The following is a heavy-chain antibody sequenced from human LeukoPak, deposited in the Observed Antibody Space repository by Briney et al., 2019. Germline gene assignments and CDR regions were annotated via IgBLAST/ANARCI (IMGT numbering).Heavy chain of an antibody. Sequence: SETLSLTCTVSGGSISSSYWSWIRQPPGKGLEWIGYIYYSGRTSYNPSLKSRVTISIDTSKSQFSLNLNSVTAADTAVYYCARHAAGRGFWGQGTLVTVSS. J-gene: IGHJ4*02. CDR2: IYYSGRT. V-gene: IGHV4-59*08. CDR3: ARHAAGRGF. D-gene: IGHD3-10*01. CDR1: GGSISSSY.